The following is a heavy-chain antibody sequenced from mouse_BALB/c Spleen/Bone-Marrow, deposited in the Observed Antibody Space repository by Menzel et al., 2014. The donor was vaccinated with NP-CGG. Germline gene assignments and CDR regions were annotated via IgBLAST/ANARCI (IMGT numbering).Heavy chain of an antibody. V-gene: IGHV5-6*01. Sequence: EVQLVESGGDLVKPGGSLKLSCAASGFTFSNYGMSWVRQTPDKRLEWVATISSGGSYTYFPDGVKGRFTISRDNAKNTLYLQMNSLKSEDAAMYYCARLTPDYAMDYWGQGTSVTVSS. CDR1: GFTFSNYG. CDR3: ARLTPDYAMDY. J-gene: IGHJ4*01. D-gene: IGHD1-3*01. CDR2: ISSGGSYT.